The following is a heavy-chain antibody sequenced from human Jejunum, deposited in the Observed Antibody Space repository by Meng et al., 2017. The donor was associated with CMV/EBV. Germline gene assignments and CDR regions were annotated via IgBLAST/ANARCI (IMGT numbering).Heavy chain of an antibody. CDR1: GFTLDDYA. V-gene: IGHV3-9*01. CDR2: INWKSGKM. CDR3: ARDGRANSEYPYFDY. J-gene: IGHJ4*02. D-gene: IGHD2/OR15-2a*01. Sequence: GFTLDDYAMTWVPQAPGKGLEWVARINWKSGKMAYADSVKGRFTISRDNVKNSLYLQMDSLTTEDTALYYCARDGRANSEYPYFDYWGQGTLVTVSS.